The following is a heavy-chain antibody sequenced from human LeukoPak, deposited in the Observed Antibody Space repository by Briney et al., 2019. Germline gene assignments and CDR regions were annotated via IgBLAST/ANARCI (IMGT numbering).Heavy chain of an antibody. CDR1: GGSISTYY. J-gene: IGHJ4*02. V-gene: IGHV4-59*01. CDR2: NSYSGNT. CDR3: ARAGSGWSFDY. Sequence: SETLSLTCTVSGGSISTYYWTWLRQPPGKGLEWIGYNSYSGNTNYNPSLRSRVSISVDMSKSQFSLKLTSVTAADTAVYYCARAGSGWSFDYWGQGTLVPVSS. D-gene: IGHD6-19*01.